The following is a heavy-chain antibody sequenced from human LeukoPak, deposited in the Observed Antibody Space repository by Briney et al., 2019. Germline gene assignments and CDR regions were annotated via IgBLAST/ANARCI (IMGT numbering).Heavy chain of an antibody. J-gene: IGHJ4*02. Sequence: ASVKVSCTASGYTVTPYDMHWVRQAPGQGLEGMGGINPNSGGTNYAQKFQGRVTMTRDTSISTAYMELSRLRSDDTAVYYCARASYYYGSGSYYFDYWGQGTLVTVSS. CDR2: INPNSGGT. CDR3: ARASYYYGSGSYYFDY. D-gene: IGHD3-10*01. V-gene: IGHV1-2*02. CDR1: GYTVTPYD.